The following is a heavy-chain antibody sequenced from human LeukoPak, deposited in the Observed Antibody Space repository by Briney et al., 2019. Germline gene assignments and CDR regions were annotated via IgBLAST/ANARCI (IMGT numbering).Heavy chain of an antibody. Sequence: PSETLSLTCTVSGGSISSRSYPWGWIRQPPGKGLEWIGSISYSGNTYYNPSLKSRVTISVDTSKNQFSLKLSSVTAADTAVYYCAVTYYYDSSGYYPKPYGMDVWGQGTTVTVSS. J-gene: IGHJ6*02. CDR2: ISYSGNT. V-gene: IGHV4-39*01. CDR1: GGSISSRSYP. CDR3: AVTYYYDSSGYYPKPYGMDV. D-gene: IGHD3-22*01.